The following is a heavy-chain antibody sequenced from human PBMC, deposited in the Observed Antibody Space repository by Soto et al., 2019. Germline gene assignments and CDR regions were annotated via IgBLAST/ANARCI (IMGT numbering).Heavy chain of an antibody. D-gene: IGHD1-26*01. CDR2: INAGNGNT. CDR3: ARETRELIFDY. CDR1: GYTFTSYA. Sequence: QVQLVQSGAEVKKPGASVKVSCKASGYTFTSYAMHWVRQAPGQRLEWMGWINAGNGNTKYSQKFQGRVTITRDTSASTAYMELSSLRSEDTAVYYCARETRELIFDYWGQGTLVTVSS. V-gene: IGHV1-3*01. J-gene: IGHJ4*02.